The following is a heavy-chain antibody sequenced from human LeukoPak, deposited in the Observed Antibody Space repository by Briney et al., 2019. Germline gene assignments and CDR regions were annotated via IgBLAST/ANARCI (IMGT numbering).Heavy chain of an antibody. Sequence: GASVKVSCKASGYTFTSYGISWVRQAPGQGLEWMGWISAYNGNTNYAQKLQGRVTMTTDTSTSTAYMELRSLRSDDTAVYYCAKSAWLSSWCSYFYYYYMDVWGKGTTVTVSS. J-gene: IGHJ6*03. CDR2: ISAYNGNT. V-gene: IGHV1-18*01. CDR3: AKSAWLSSWCSYFYYYYMDV. CDR1: GYTFTSYG. D-gene: IGHD6-13*01.